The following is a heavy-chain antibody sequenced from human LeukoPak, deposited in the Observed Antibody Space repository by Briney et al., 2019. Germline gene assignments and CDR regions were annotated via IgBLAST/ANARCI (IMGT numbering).Heavy chain of an antibody. Sequence: KPSETLSLTCTVSGGSISGYYWSWIRQPPGKGLEWIGYIYYSGSTNYNPSLKSRVTISVDTSKNQFSLKLSSVTAADTAVYYCARGPGFGELPSYWGQGTLVTVSP. CDR3: ARGPGFGELPSY. J-gene: IGHJ4*02. CDR2: IYYSGST. V-gene: IGHV4-59*01. D-gene: IGHD3-10*01. CDR1: GGSISGYY.